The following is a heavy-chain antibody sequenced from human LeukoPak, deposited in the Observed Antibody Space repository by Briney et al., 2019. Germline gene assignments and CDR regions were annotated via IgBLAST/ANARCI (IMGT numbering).Heavy chain of an antibody. Sequence: ASVKVSCKASGYTFTSYYMHWVRQAPGQGLEWMGIINPSGDSTSYAQKFQGRVTMTRDTSTSAVYMELSSLRSEDTAVYYCARDPLYYDFWSGYPDYWGQGTLVTVSS. J-gene: IGHJ4*02. CDR1: GYTFTSYY. CDR2: INPSGDST. CDR3: ARDPLYYDFWSGYPDY. V-gene: IGHV1-46*01. D-gene: IGHD3-3*01.